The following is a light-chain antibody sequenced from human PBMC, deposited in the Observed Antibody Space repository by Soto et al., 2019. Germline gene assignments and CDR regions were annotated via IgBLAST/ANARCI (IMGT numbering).Light chain of an antibody. CDR2: AAS. CDR3: QQTMTFPLT. Sequence: DIQMTQSPSSVSASVGDRVTIPCRASQAISSYLAWYQQKPGRAPKLLISAASSLQSGVPSRFSGSGSGTDFTLTISSLQPEDFATYYCQQTMTFPLTFGGGTKVEI. J-gene: IGKJ4*01. CDR1: QAISSY. V-gene: IGKV1-12*01.